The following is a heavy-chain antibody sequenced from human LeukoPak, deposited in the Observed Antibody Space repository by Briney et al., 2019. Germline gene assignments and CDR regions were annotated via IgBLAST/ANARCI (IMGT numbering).Heavy chain of an antibody. D-gene: IGHD5-18*01. J-gene: IGHJ4*02. CDR1: GFTFSSYA. CDR2: ISGSGGST. Sequence: GGSLRLSCAASGFTFSSYAMSWVRQAPGKGLEWVSAISGSGGSTYYADSVKGRFTISRDNSKNTLYLQMNSLRAEDTAVYYCANIPADTAMVYLGYWGQGTLVTVSS. V-gene: IGHV3-23*01. CDR3: ANIPADTAMVYLGY.